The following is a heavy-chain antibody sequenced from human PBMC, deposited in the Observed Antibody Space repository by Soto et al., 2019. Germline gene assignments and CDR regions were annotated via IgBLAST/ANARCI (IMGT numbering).Heavy chain of an antibody. CDR2: SYHSGTT. V-gene: IGHV4-4*02. Sequence: QVQLQESGPGLVKPSETLSLTCGVSGDSISSSNWWSWVRQPPGKGLEWLGESYHSGTTNYNPSLKGRVTISVDKTKNQFSLKLDSVTAADTAVYYCTFARAGGRRFDYWGQGTLVIVSS. D-gene: IGHD3-16*01. CDR1: GDSISSSNW. CDR3: TFARAGGRRFDY. J-gene: IGHJ4*02.